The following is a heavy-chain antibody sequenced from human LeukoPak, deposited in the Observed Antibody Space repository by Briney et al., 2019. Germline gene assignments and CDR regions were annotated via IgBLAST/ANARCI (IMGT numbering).Heavy chain of an antibody. J-gene: IGHJ4*02. CDR1: GYTFTSYY. Sequence: ASVKVSCKASGYTFTSYYMHWVRQAPGHGLEWLEIINRSGGSTSYAQKFQGRVTMTRDTSTSTVYMVLSSLRSEDTAVYYCASIEAGYGDYFDYWGQGTLVTVSS. V-gene: IGHV1-46*01. D-gene: IGHD4-17*01. CDR2: INRSGGST. CDR3: ASIEAGYGDYFDY.